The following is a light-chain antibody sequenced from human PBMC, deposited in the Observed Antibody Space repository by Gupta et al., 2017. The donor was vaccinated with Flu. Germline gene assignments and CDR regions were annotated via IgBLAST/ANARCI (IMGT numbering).Light chain of an antibody. CDR2: DAS. J-gene: IGKJ4*01. Sequence: EIVLTQSPATLSLSPGERATLSCRASQSVSYYLAWYQQKPGQAPRLLIYDASKRATGVPVRFSGSGSGTDFTLTSRSREPEDFAVYYLQQRNDLFTFGGGTKLEIK. CDR3: QQRNDLFT. V-gene: IGKV3-11*01. CDR1: QSVSYY.